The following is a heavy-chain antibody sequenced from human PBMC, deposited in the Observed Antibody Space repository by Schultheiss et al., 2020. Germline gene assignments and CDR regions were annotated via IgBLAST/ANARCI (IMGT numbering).Heavy chain of an antibody. CDR1: GFTFSYYY. CDR3: ARGGDTVTTFYYYMDV. Sequence: GESLKISCAASGFTFSYYYMSGVRQAPGKGLEWVANIKQDGSEKYYVDSVKGRFTISRDNAKNSLYLQMNSLRAEDTAVYYCARGGDTVTTFYYYMDVWGKGTTVTVSS. D-gene: IGHD4-11*01. J-gene: IGHJ6*03. V-gene: IGHV3-7*01. CDR2: IKQDGSEK.